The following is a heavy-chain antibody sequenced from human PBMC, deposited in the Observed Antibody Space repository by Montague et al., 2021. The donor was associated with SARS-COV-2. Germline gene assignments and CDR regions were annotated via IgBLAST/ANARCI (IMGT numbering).Heavy chain of an antibody. CDR3: ARAQNTCFIANCVNYFDV. CDR1: GGSMSGYY. V-gene: IGHV4-59*01. D-gene: IGHD1-1*01. CDR2: VHYTGST. Sequence: SETLSLTCEVSGGSMSGYYWTWIRQSPGKGLEWIGYVHYTGSTKYNPSLKPRVSLSLDTPKNHFSLHLSSVTAADTAIYFCARAQNTCFIANCVNYFDVWGLGALVTVSS. J-gene: IGHJ4*02.